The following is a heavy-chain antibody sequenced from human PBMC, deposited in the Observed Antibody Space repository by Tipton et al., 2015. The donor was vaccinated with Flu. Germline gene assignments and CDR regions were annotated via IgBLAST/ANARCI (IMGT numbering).Heavy chain of an antibody. Sequence: GSLRLSCAASGFIFSDYCMNWVRQTPGRGLEWISSISFDNGRSVYYARSVASRFTVSRDNSGNFLYLQMNSLSAEDTAVYFRSRARGIGNYDFDYLGQGAQVTASS. CDR3: SRARGIGNYDFDY. CDR2: ISFDNGRSV. CDR1: GFIFSDYC. J-gene: IGHJ4*02. V-gene: IGHV3-21*06. D-gene: IGHD3-10*01.